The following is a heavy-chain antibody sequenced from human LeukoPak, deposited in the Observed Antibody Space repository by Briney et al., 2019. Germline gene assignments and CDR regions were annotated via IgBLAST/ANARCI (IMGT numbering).Heavy chain of an antibody. V-gene: IGHV1-2*02. J-gene: IGHJ5*02. CDR2: INPNSGGT. CDR1: GYTFTGYY. D-gene: IGHD2-2*02. Sequence: ASVKVSCKASGYTFTGYYMHWVRQAPGQGLEWMGWINPNSGGTNYAQKFQGRVTMTRDTSISTAYMDLSRLRSDDTAVYCCARDRYCSSTSCYRWFDPWGQGTLVTASS. CDR3: ARDRYCSSTSCYRWFDP.